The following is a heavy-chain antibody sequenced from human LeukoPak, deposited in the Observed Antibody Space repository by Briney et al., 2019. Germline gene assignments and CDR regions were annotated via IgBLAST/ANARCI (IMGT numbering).Heavy chain of an antibody. V-gene: IGHV6-1*01. Sequence: SQTLSLTCAISGDSVSSNSAAWNWIRQSPSRGLEWLGRTYYRSKWYNDYAVSVKSRITINPDTSKNQFSLQLNSVTPEDTAVYYCARVEGRELWFGELFDAFDIWGQGTMVTVSS. D-gene: IGHD3-10*01. CDR3: ARVEGRELWFGELFDAFDI. CDR2: TYYRSKWYN. CDR1: GDSVSSNSAA. J-gene: IGHJ3*02.